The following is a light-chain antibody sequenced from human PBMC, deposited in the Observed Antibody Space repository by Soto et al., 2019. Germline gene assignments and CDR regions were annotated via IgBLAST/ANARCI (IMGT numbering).Light chain of an antibody. V-gene: IGLV2-14*01. J-gene: IGLJ1*01. CDR1: SSDVGGYNY. Sequence: QSVLTQPASVSGSPGQSITISCTGTSSDVGGYNYVCWYQHHPGKAPKLIISEVSNRPSGVSDRFSGSKSGNTASLAITGLQAEDEADYYCQSYDSSLSGPLYVFGTGTKVTVL. CDR2: EVS. CDR3: QSYDSSLSGPLYV.